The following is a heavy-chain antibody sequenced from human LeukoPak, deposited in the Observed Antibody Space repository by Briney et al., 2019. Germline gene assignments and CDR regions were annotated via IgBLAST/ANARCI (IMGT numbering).Heavy chain of an antibody. J-gene: IGHJ3*02. CDR3: ARGSSTSIVGGAFDI. Sequence: GASVTVSYKASGYTFTSYDINWVRQATGQGLEWMGWMNPNSGNTGYAQKFQGRVTMTRNTSISTAYMELSSLRSEDTAVYYCARGSSTSIVGGAFDIWGQGTMVTVSS. CDR1: GYTFTSYD. D-gene: IGHD1-26*01. CDR2: MNPNSGNT. V-gene: IGHV1-8*01.